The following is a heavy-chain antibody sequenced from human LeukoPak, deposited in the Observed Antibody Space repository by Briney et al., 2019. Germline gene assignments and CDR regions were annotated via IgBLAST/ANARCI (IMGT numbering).Heavy chain of an antibody. CDR3: ASILARSRELDEPIDY. D-gene: IGHD1-26*01. J-gene: IGHJ4*02. Sequence: ASVKVSCKASGYTFTSYGISWVRQAPGQGLEWMGWISAYNGNTNYAQKLQGRVTMTTDTSTSTAYMELRSLRSDDTAVYYCASILARSRELDEPIDYWGQGTLVTVSS. V-gene: IGHV1-18*01. CDR2: ISAYNGNT. CDR1: GYTFTSYG.